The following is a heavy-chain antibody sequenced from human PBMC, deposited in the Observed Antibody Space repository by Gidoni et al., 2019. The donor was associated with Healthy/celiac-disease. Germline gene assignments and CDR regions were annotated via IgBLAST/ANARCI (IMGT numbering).Heavy chain of an antibody. Sequence: QVQLVQSGAAVKKPGSSVKVSCKASGGPFSSYAISWVRQAPGQGLEWMGGIIPIFGTANYAQKVQGRVTITADEATSTAYMELSSLRSEDTAVYYCARGPAFSSSLTFDYWGQGTLVTVSS. CDR1: GGPFSSYA. D-gene: IGHD6-6*01. CDR2: IIPIFGTA. CDR3: ARGPAFSSSLTFDY. J-gene: IGHJ4*02. V-gene: IGHV1-69*01.